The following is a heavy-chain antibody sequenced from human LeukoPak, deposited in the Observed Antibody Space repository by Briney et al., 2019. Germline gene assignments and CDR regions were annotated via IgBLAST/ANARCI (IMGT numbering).Heavy chain of an antibody. CDR2: IYYSGST. Sequence: SETLSLTCTVSGGSICSSSYYWGWIRQPPGKGLEWIGSIYYSGSTYYNPSLKSRVTISVDTSKNQFSLKLSSVTAADTAVYYCARISMIAARAFDYWGQGTLVTVSS. CDR3: ARISMIAARAFDY. V-gene: IGHV4-39*01. D-gene: IGHD6-6*01. J-gene: IGHJ4*02. CDR1: GGSICSSSYY.